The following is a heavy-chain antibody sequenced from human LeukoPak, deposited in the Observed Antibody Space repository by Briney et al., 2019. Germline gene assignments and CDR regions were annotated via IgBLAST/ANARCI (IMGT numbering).Heavy chain of an antibody. V-gene: IGHV1-18*01. Sequence: ASVKFSCTASGYTFTSFGLSWVRQAPGPGIEWMGWISPLIGNTNYSQKRPGRVTTTADTSTRSPYMDLRRLRSDDPAAYYCTIRTVTDPCCFDYWGQGTLVTVSS. CDR1: GYTFTSFG. D-gene: IGHD3/OR15-3a*01. CDR2: ISPLIGNT. CDR3: TIRTVTDPCCFDY. J-gene: IGHJ4*02.